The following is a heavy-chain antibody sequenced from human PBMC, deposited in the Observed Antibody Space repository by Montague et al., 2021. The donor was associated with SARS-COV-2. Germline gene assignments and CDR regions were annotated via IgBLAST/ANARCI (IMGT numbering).Heavy chain of an antibody. J-gene: IGHJ3*01. CDR1: GDSVSVVALLSRSSLS. CDR3: ARKMDSSFDV. Sequence: CAISGDSVSVVALLSRSSLSSPWLRPSPSIVFHRLLSTYYRSKWYNDSAPSVSGRATVKPDTSRNQFSLHLDSVTPEDTALYFCARKMDSSFDVWGKGTMVIVSS. V-gene: IGHV6-1*01. D-gene: IGHD2-2*03. CDR2: TYYRSKWYN.